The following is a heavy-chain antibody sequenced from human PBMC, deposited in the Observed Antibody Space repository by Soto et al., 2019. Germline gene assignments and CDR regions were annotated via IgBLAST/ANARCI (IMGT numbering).Heavy chain of an antibody. CDR1: GGSISSGGYS. D-gene: IGHD1-26*01. Sequence: SETLSLTCAVSGGSISSGGYSWSWIRQPPGKGLEWIGYIYHSGSTYYNPSLKSRVTISVDRSKNQFSLKVKSVTAADTAVYFCARLGGSYNDRYFDNWGQGTLVTVS. J-gene: IGHJ4*02. CDR3: ARLGGSYNDRYFDN. V-gene: IGHV4-30-2*01. CDR2: IYHSGST.